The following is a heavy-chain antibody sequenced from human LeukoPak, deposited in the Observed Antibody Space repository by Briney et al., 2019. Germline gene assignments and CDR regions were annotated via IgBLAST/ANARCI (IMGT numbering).Heavy chain of an antibody. Sequence: GASVKVSCKASGGTFSSYAISWVRQAPGQGLEWMGRIIPIFGIANYAQKFQGRVTITADKSTSTAYMELSSLRSEDTAVYYCARLSGIAAAGWFDPWGQGTLVTVSS. CDR3: ARLSGIAAAGWFDP. V-gene: IGHV1-69*04. D-gene: IGHD6-13*01. J-gene: IGHJ5*02. CDR1: GGTFSSYA. CDR2: IIPIFGIA.